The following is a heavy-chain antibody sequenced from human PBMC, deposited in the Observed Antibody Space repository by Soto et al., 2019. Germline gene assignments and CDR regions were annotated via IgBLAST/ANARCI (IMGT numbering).Heavy chain of an antibody. CDR1: GGSISSSSYY. Sequence: QLQLQESGPGLVKPSETLSLTCTVSGGSISSSSYYWGWIRQPPGKGLEWIGSIYYSGSTYYNPSLKSRVTISVDTSKNQFSLKLSSVTAADTAVYYCARQSRYSYGYAYWGQGTLVTVSS. D-gene: IGHD5-18*01. V-gene: IGHV4-39*01. CDR3: ARQSRYSYGYAY. CDR2: IYYSGST. J-gene: IGHJ4*02.